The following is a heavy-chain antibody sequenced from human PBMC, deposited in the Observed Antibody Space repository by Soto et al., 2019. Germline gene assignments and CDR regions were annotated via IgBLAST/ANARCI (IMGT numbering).Heavy chain of an antibody. CDR2: ISDHNGNT. J-gene: IGHJ4*02. D-gene: IGHD1-1*01. CDR3: ARGRYGDY. Sequence: QVHLVQSGAEVKKPGASVKVSCQGSGYAFTTYGITWVRQAPGQGLEWMGWISDHNGNTNYAQKLQGRVTVTRDTSTSTAYMVLRSLRYDDTAVYYCARGRYGDYWGQGALVTVSS. V-gene: IGHV1-18*01. CDR1: GYAFTTYG.